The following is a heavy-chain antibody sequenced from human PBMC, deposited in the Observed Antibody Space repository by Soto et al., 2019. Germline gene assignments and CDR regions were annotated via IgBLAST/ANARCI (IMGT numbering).Heavy chain of an antibody. V-gene: IGHV3-74*01. CDR1: EFILTNYW. CDR3: VRGGIGGSFDY. Sequence: GGSLRLSCAVSEFILTNYWMHWVRQGPGKGLVWVSRINGIGTETVYADSVRGRFTISRDTAKNTLYLQMNSLKVDDTAVYYCVRGGIGGSFDYWGQGTPVSVSA. CDR2: INGIGTET. J-gene: IGHJ4*02. D-gene: IGHD6-25*01.